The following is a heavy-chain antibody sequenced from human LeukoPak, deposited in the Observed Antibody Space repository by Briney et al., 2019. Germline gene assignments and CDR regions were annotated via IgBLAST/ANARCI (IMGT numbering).Heavy chain of an antibody. V-gene: IGHV3-64*02. CDR2: ISNNGGST. CDR1: AFTFSSYS. Sequence: GGSLRLSCAASAFTFSSYSMHWLRQAPGKGLEYVASISNNGGSTYYADSVKGRFTVSRDNSKNTLYLQMGSLRGEDMAMYYCARLAVAGTFSWYDPWGQGTLVTVSS. D-gene: IGHD6-19*01. CDR3: ARLAVAGTFSWYDP. J-gene: IGHJ5*02.